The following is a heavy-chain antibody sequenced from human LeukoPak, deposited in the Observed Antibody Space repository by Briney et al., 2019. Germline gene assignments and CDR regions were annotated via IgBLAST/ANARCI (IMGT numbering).Heavy chain of an antibody. D-gene: IGHD1-26*01. V-gene: IGHV4-38-2*02. CDR1: GYSISSGYY. CDR3: AGGDQWELDY. Sequence: SETLSLTCTVSGYSISSGYYWGWIRQPPGKGLEWIGSIYHSGSTYYNPSLKSRVTISVDTSKNQFSLKLSSVTAADTAVYYCAGGDQWELDYWGQGTLVTVSS. J-gene: IGHJ4*02. CDR2: IYHSGST.